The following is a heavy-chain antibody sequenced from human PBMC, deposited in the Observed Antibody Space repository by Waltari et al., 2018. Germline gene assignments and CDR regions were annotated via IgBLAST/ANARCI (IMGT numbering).Heavy chain of an antibody. CDR1: GYGITDYY. V-gene: IGHV1-69-2*01. D-gene: IGHD3-10*01. J-gene: IGHJ3*01. Sequence: EVQLLQSGTELKKPGSTVKISCQVSGYGITDYYIHWGQQAPGKGPQWKGLGDPEDGETIYAERFQGRVTITADTSTETAFMELSSLTSDDTAVYYCVTALGDRSSASRPFDVWGLGTLITVSS. CDR2: GDPEDGET. CDR3: VTALGDRSSASRPFDV.